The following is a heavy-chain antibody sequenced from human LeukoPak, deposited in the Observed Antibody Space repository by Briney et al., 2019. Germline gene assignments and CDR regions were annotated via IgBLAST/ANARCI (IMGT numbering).Heavy chain of an antibody. V-gene: IGHV3-21*01. CDR1: GFTFSSYS. D-gene: IGHD1-26*01. J-gene: IGHJ4*02. Sequence: GGSLRPSCAASGFTFSSYSMNWVRQAPGEGLEWVSSISSSSSYIYYADSVKGRFTISRDNAKNSLYLQMNSLRAEDTAVYYCARVNVGATNDWGQGTLVTVSS. CDR3: ARVNVGATND. CDR2: ISSSSSYI.